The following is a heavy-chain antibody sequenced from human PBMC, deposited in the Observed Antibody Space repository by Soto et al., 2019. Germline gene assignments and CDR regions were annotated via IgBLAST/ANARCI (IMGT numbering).Heavy chain of an antibody. D-gene: IGHD3-22*01. CDR1: GGSVSSGSYY. CDR3: ARGESRREMYYYDNSSYYFH. CDR2: IYYSGST. Sequence: SETLSLTCTVSGGSVSSGSYYWSWIRQPPGKGLEWIGYIYYSGSTNYNPSLKSRVTISVDKSKNQFSLKLSSVTAADTAVYFCARGESRREMYYYDNSSYYFHWGQGTLVTVSS. V-gene: IGHV4-61*01. J-gene: IGHJ4*02.